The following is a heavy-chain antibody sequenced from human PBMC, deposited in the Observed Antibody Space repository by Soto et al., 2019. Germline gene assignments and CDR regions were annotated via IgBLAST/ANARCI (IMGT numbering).Heavy chain of an antibody. V-gene: IGHV3-30-3*01. CDR1: GFTLSGYG. J-gene: IGHJ3*02. CDR3: ARERRYCTADRCYTQQAFDM. D-gene: IGHD2-15*01. Sequence: QVQLMESGGGVVQPGRSLRLSCAASGFTLSGYGMHWVRQAPGKGLEWVAVISYDGSKKYYADSVKGRFTVSRDNSKNRLYLQLTGLRAEHTALYDCARERRYCTADRCYTQQAFDMWGQGTVVTVS. CDR2: ISYDGSKK.